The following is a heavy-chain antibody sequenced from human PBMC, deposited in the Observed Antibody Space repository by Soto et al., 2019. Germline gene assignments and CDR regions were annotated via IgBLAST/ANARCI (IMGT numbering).Heavy chain of an antibody. CDR1: AGCFSSVA. J-gene: IGHJ4*02. V-gene: IGHV1-69*01. CDR3: ARARGHDGVVMMYDFDY. CDR2: IIPIFGTA. Sequence: SSKVPWMACAGCFSSVAISWVRQAPGQGLEWMGGIIPIFGTANYAQKFQGRVTITADESTSTAYMELSSLRSEDTAVYYCARARGHDGVVMMYDFDYWGEGTLVTVSS. D-gene: IGHD3-3*01.